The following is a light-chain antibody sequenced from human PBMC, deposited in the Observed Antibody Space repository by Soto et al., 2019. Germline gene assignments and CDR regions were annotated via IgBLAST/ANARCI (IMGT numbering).Light chain of an antibody. V-gene: IGKV3-15*01. CDR2: GAS. CDR3: QQYDNWPWT. CDR1: QSVSRY. J-gene: IGKJ1*01. Sequence: EIVLTQSPATLSLSPWERATLSCRASQSVSRYLAWYQQKPVQAPRLLIYGASTRATGFPARFSGSGSGADFTLTISSLQSEDFAVYYCQQYDNWPWTFGQGTKVDI.